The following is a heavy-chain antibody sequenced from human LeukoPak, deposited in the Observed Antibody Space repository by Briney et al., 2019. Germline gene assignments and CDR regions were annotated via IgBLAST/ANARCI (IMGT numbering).Heavy chain of an antibody. CDR3: ARGGFRHFDS. D-gene: IGHD3-22*01. V-gene: IGHV3-7*01. CDR2: IKEDEIEI. J-gene: IGHJ4*02. Sequence: GGSLRLSCAASGFDFNGQTMSWVRQAPGKGLEWVASIKEDEIEIHYVDSVKGRFTISRDNTKDSLHLRMNSLRVEDTAVYYCARGGFRHFDSWGQGTLVTVSS. CDR1: GFDFNGQT.